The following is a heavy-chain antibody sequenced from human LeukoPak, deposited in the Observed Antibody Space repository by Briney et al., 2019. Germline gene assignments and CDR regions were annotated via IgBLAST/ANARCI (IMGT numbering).Heavy chain of an antibody. CDR2: TYYRSKWYN. V-gene: IGHV6-1*01. CDR1: GDSVSSNSAA. D-gene: IGHD6-19*01. CDR3: ARGVDSSGWYRGYYFDY. Sequence: SQTLSLTCAISGDSVSSNSAAWNWIRQSPSRGLEWLGRTYYRSKWYNDYAVSVKSRITINPDTSKNQFSLQLNSVTPEDTAVYYCARGVDSSGWYRGYYFDYWGQGTLVTVSS. J-gene: IGHJ4*02.